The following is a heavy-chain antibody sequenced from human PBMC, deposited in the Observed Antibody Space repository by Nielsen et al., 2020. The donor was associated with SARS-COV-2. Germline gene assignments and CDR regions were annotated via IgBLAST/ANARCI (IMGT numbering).Heavy chain of an antibody. CDR3: ARLGYCSSTSCYSNEYYFDY. CDR1: GGTFSSYG. CDR2: IIPIFGTA. D-gene: IGHD2-2*01. V-gene: IGHV1-69*13. J-gene: IGHJ4*02. Sequence: SVKVSCKASGGTFSSYGISWVRQAPGQGLEWMGGIIPIFGTANYAQKFQGRVTITADESTSTAYMELSSLRSEDTAVYYCARLGYCSSTSCYSNEYYFDYWGQGTLVTVSS.